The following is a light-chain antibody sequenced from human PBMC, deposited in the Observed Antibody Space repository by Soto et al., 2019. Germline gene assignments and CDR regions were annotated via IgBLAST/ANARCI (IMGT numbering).Light chain of an antibody. J-gene: IGKJ4*01. CDR1: QVISSW. CDR2: ATS. CDR3: QQANSFPLT. V-gene: IGKV1-12*01. Sequence: DLQMTQSPSSVSASVGDRVTIACRASQVISSWLAWYQQKPGKAPKLLIYATSTLQSGVPSRFSGSGSGADFTLTISSLQPEDFASYFCQQANSFPLTFGGGTRVEIK.